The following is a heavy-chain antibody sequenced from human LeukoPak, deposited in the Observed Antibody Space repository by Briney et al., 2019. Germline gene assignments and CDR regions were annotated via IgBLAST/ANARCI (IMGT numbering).Heavy chain of an antibody. Sequence: SVKVSCKASGYTFTSYGISWVRQAPGQGLEWMGGIIPIFGTANYAQKFQGRVTITTDESTSTAYMELSSLRSEDTAVYYCARSYGDYVLTLDYWGQGTLVTVSS. D-gene: IGHD4-17*01. V-gene: IGHV1-69*05. CDR1: GYTFTSYG. CDR3: ARSYGDYVLTLDY. J-gene: IGHJ4*02. CDR2: IIPIFGTA.